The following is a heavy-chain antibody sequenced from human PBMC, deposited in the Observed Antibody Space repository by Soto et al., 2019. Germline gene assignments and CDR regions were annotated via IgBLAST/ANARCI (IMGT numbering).Heavy chain of an antibody. CDR1: GFTFSSYS. D-gene: IGHD4-17*01. J-gene: IGHJ4*02. CDR3: AKDLRGYGDYDY. Sequence: GGSLRLSCAASGFTFSSYSMNWVRQAPGKGLEWVSSISSSSSYIYYADSVKGRFTISRDNAKNSLYLQMNSLRAEDTAVYYCAKDLRGYGDYDYWGQGTLVTVSS. V-gene: IGHV3-21*01. CDR2: ISSSSSYI.